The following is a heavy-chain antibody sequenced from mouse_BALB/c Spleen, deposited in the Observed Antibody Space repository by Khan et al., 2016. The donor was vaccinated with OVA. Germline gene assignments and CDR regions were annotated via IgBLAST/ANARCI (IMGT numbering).Heavy chain of an antibody. CDR1: GYTFTSYV. J-gene: IGHJ2*01. D-gene: IGHD2-14*01. CDR2: IYPYNDDT. Sequence: VQLKQSGPELVKPGASVKMSCKASGYTFTSYVMHWVKQKPGQGLEWIGYIYPYNDDTKYNEKFKGKATLTSDKSSSTAYMELSSLTSEDSAVYFCARNCRSDVYCDCWGQGTTLTVSS. V-gene: IGHV1S136*01. CDR3: ARNCRSDVYCDC.